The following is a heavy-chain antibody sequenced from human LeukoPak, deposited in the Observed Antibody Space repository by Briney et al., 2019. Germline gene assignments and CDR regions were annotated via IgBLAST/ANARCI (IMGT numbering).Heavy chain of an antibody. CDR3: ARDRGGDEAYYYYGMDV. CDR2: ISWNSGSI. V-gene: IGHV3-9*01. Sequence: GRSLRLSCAASGFTFDDYAMHWVRQAPGKGLEWVSGISWNSGSIGYADSVKGRFTISRDNAKNSLYLQMNSLRAEDTAVYYCARDRGGDEAYYYYGMDVWGQGTTVTVSS. CDR1: GFTFDDYA. J-gene: IGHJ6*02. D-gene: IGHD4-17*01.